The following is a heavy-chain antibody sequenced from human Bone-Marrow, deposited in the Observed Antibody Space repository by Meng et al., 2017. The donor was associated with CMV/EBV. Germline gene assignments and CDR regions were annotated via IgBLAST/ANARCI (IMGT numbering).Heavy chain of an antibody. Sequence: GESLKISCAASGFTFSNYSMNWVCQAPGKGLEWVSYISSSSSTIYYADSVKGRFTISRDDAKNSLYLQMNSLRAEDTAVYYCARGVPGGIAAAGTHLRYYYYGMDVWGQGTTVTVSS. CDR2: ISSSSSTI. V-gene: IGHV3-48*04. J-gene: IGHJ6*02. D-gene: IGHD6-13*01. CDR3: ARGVPGGIAAAGTHLRYYYYGMDV. CDR1: GFTFSNYS.